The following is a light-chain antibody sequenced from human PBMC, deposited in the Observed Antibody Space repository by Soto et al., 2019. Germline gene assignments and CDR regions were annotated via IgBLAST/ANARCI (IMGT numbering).Light chain of an antibody. CDR3: MQALQTPPT. Sequence: DIVMTQSPLSLPVTPGEPASISCRSSQSLLHSNGYNYLDWYLQKPGQSPQLLIYLGSNRASGVADSYSGSGSGTDFTLKISRVEAEDVGVYYCMQALQTPPTFGQGTRLEIK. CDR2: LGS. J-gene: IGKJ5*01. CDR1: QSLLHSNGYNY. V-gene: IGKV2-28*01.